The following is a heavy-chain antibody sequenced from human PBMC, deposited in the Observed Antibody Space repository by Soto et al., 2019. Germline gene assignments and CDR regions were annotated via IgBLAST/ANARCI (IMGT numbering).Heavy chain of an antibody. J-gene: IGHJ3*02. CDR1: GGTFSSYA. V-gene: IGHV1-69*05. Sequence: QVQLVQSGAEVKKPGSSVKVSCKASGGTFSSYAISWVRQAPGQGLEWMGGIIPIFGTANYAQKFQGRVTXTXDXXTSTAYMELSRLRSEDTAVYYGASEVATISHAFAIGGQGTMVTVSS. CDR2: IIPIFGTA. D-gene: IGHD5-12*01. CDR3: ASEVATISHAFAI.